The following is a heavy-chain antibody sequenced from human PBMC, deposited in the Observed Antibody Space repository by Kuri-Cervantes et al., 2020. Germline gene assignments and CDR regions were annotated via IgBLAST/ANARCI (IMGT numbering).Heavy chain of an antibody. CDR3: ATSVIMGCSSTSCSIDY. CDR1: GYTFTGYY. CDR2: INPNSGGT. Sequence: ASVKVSCKASGYTFTGYYMHWVRQAPGQGLEWMGWINPNSGGTNYAQKFQGRVTMTRDTSISTAYMELSRLRSEDTAVYYCATSVIMGCSSTSCSIDYWGQGTLVTVSS. V-gene: IGHV1-2*02. D-gene: IGHD2-2*01. J-gene: IGHJ4*02.